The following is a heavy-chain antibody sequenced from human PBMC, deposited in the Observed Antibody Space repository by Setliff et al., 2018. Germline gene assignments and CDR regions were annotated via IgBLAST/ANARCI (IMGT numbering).Heavy chain of an antibody. V-gene: IGHV3-7*01. CDR1: GFALSSSW. Sequence: PGGSLRLSCGVTGFALSSSWMSWVRQAPGKGLEWVANINQAGSAKYYVDSVKGRFTISRDNAKNSLYLQMNSLRAEDTAVYFCVPGRGSWGQGALVTVSS. D-gene: IGHD6-25*01. J-gene: IGHJ5*02. CDR2: INQAGSAK. CDR3: VPGRGS.